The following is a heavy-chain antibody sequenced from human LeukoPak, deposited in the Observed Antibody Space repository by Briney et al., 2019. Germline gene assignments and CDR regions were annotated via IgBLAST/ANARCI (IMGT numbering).Heavy chain of an antibody. CDR3: ARGPIAVAGGYSRDAFDI. CDR1: GYTFRSHG. D-gene: IGHD6-19*01. Sequence: ASVKVSCEASGYTFRSHGISWVRQAPGQGLEWMGWISCYDGTTKYAQKFQGRVTLTTDTSTRTAYMELRNLRSDDTAVYYCARGPIAVAGGYSRDAFDIWGQGTMVTVSS. CDR2: ISCYDGTT. J-gene: IGHJ3*02. V-gene: IGHV1-18*01.